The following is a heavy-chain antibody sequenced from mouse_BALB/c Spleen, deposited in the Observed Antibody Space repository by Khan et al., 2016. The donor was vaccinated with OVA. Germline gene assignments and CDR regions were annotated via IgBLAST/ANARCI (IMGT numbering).Heavy chain of an antibody. CDR2: LSSGGSYT. CDR1: GFTFSTYG. J-gene: IGHJ3*01. CDR3: TRLAYYYKSEGFAY. Sequence: VQLKESGGDLVKPGGSLKLSCAASGFTFSTYGMSWVRQTPDKRLEWVAALSSGGSYTYYPDSVKGRFIISRDNAKNTLYLQMSSLKSEDTAMYYCTRLAYYYKSEGFAYWGQGTLVTVSA. D-gene: IGHD1-1*01. V-gene: IGHV5-6*01.